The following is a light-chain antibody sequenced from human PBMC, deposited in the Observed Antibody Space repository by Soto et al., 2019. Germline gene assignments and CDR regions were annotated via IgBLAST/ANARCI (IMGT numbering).Light chain of an antibody. CDR2: SNN. J-gene: IGLJ3*02. Sequence: QSVLTQPPSASGTPGQRVTISCSGSSSNIGSNTVNWYQQLPGTAPKLLIYSNNQRPSGVPDRFAGSKSGTSASLASSGLQAEDEADYYWAAWDDSLNGWVFGGGTKVTVL. CDR1: SSNIGSNT. CDR3: AAWDDSLNGWV. V-gene: IGLV1-44*01.